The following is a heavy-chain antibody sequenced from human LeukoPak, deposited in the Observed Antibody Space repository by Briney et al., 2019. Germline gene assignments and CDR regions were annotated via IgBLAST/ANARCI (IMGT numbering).Heavy chain of an antibody. CDR1: GFTFSSYA. Sequence: GGSLRLSCAASGFTFSSYAMSWVRQAPGKGLEWVSAISGSGGSTYYADSVKGRFTISRDNSKNTLYLQMNSLRAEDTAVYYCAKDLWVYYDSSGYYYMTFDYWGQGTLVTVSS. D-gene: IGHD3-22*01. CDR2: ISGSGGST. J-gene: IGHJ4*02. CDR3: AKDLWVYYDSSGYYYMTFDY. V-gene: IGHV3-23*01.